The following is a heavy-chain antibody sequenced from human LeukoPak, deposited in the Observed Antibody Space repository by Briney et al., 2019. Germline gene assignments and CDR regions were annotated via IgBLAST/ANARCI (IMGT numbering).Heavy chain of an antibody. V-gene: IGHV3-7*01. CDR3: AREGAVAGNLGYFDY. D-gene: IGHD6-19*01. Sequence: SGGSLRLSCAASGFTYSSYWMSWVRQAPGKGLEWVANIKQDGSEKYYVDSVKGRFTISRDNAKNSLYLQMNSLRAEDTAVYYCAREGAVAGNLGYFDYWGQGTLVTVSS. CDR1: GFTYSSYW. J-gene: IGHJ4*02. CDR2: IKQDGSEK.